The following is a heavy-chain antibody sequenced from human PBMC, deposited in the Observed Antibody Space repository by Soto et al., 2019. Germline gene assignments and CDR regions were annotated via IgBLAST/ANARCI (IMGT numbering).Heavy chain of an antibody. CDR3: ARRGYNSGWYDF. J-gene: IGHJ5*01. CDR1: GFTFSDYW. V-gene: IGHV3-74*01. Sequence: EVQLVESGGGLVRPGGSLRLSCAASGFTFSDYWFHWVRQAPGKGLMWVSRINSDGSSTTSADSVKGRFTISRDNARNTLFLQMNSLRAEDTAVYYCARRGYNSGWYDFWGQGTLVTVSS. D-gene: IGHD6-19*01. CDR2: INSDGSST.